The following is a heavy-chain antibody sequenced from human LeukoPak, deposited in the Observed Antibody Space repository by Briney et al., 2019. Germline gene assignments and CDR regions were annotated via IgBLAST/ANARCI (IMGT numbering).Heavy chain of an antibody. CDR3: ARHKRSGTYYFDY. Sequence: TSETLSLTCTVSGYSISNDYYWDWLRQPPGKGLEWIGGSIYHSGGTYYNPSLKSRVTILVNTSKNHFSLKLTSVTAVDTAVYYCARHKRSGTYYFDYWGQGTLVTVSS. J-gene: IGHJ4*02. CDR1: GYSISNDYY. CDR2: IYHSGGT. V-gene: IGHV4-38-2*02. D-gene: IGHD1-26*01.